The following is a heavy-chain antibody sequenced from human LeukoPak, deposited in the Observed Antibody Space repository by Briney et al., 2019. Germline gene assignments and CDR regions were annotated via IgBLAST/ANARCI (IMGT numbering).Heavy chain of an antibody. CDR2: IKQDGSVK. J-gene: IGHJ6*02. Sequence: PGGSLRLSCAASEFTFSSYWMTWVRQAPGKGLEWLANIKQDGSVKYYVDSVKGRFTISRDNAKNSLYLQMNSLRAEDTAVYYCASAGYCGSTSCYGYYYYGLDVWGQGTTVTVSS. V-gene: IGHV3-7*02. D-gene: IGHD2-2*01. CDR1: EFTFSSYW. CDR3: ASAGYCGSTSCYGYYYYGLDV.